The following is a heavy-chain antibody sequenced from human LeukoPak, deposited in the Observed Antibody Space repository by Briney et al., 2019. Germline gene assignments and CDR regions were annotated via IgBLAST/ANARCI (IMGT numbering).Heavy chain of an antibody. CDR3: ARVGPRDYGDVDY. CDR1: GGTFSSYA. J-gene: IGHJ4*02. D-gene: IGHD4-17*01. CDR2: IIPILGIA. V-gene: IGHV1-69*04. Sequence: GASVKVSCKASGGTFSSYAISWVRQAPGQGLEWMGRIIPILGIANYAQKFQGRVTITADESTSTAYMELSSLRSEDTAVYYCARVGPRDYGDVDYWGQGTLVTVSS.